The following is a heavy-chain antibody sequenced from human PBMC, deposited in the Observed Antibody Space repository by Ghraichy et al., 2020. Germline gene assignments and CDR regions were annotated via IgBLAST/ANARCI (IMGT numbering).Heavy chain of an antibody. J-gene: IGHJ4*02. CDR2: ISSSSSYI. V-gene: IGHV3-21*01. Sequence: GASLNISCAASGFTFSSYSMNWVRQAPGKGLEWVSSISSSSSYIYYADSVKGRFTISRDNAKNSLYLQMNSLRAEDTAVYYCARSYFDWLATSADGYWGQGTLVTVSS. D-gene: IGHD3-9*01. CDR3: ARSYFDWLATSADGY. CDR1: GFTFSSYS.